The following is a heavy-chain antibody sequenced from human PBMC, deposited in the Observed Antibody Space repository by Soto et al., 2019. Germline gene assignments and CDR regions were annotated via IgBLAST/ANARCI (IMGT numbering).Heavy chain of an antibody. CDR2: IYYSGST. D-gene: IGHD2-2*01. J-gene: IGHJ4*02. Sequence: SEKLSLTCTVSGGSISSSSYYWGWIRQPPGKGLEWIGSIYYSGSTYYNPSLKSRVTISVDTSKNQFSLKLSSVTAADTAVYYCARHLKRGYCSSTSCPYFDYWGQGTLVTVSS. V-gene: IGHV4-39*01. CDR1: GGSISSSSYY. CDR3: ARHLKRGYCSSTSCPYFDY.